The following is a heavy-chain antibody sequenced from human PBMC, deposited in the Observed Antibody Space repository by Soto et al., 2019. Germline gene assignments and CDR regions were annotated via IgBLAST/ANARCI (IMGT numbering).Heavy chain of an antibody. CDR2: IWYDGSNK. D-gene: IGHD1-26*01. CDR3: ARDPDQVGSYYFDY. CDR1: GFTFSSYG. Sequence: QVQLVESGGGVVQPGRSLRLSCAASGFTFSSYGMHWVRQAPGKGLEWVAVIWYDGSNKYYADSVKGRFTISRDNSKNTLYLQMNSLRAEDTAVYYCARDPDQVGSYYFDYWGQGTLVTVSS. V-gene: IGHV3-33*01. J-gene: IGHJ4*02.